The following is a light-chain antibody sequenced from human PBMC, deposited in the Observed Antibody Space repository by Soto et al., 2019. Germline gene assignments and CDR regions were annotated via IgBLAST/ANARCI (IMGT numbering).Light chain of an antibody. CDR3: QQYYNWPRT. CDR1: QNIHTN. J-gene: IGKJ5*01. V-gene: IGKV3-15*01. Sequence: EIGMRLSEATLSVYPDERATLSCRAGQNIHTNLAWYQQKPGQAPRLLFYGASTGATGLPARFSGSGSGTEFTLTINSLQAEDCAVYYCQQYYNWPRTFGQGTRLEIK. CDR2: GAS.